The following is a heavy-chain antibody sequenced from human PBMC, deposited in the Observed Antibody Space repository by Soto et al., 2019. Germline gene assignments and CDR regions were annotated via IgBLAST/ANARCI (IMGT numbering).Heavy chain of an antibody. D-gene: IGHD3-10*01. CDR1: GGSISRSLFY. CDR3: ARHRLIRDAFDAFDL. J-gene: IGHJ3*01. Sequence: WETLSLTCTFSGGSISRSLFYWGWIRQPPGKGLEWIGSIFYRGNTRYNPSLKSRVTISVDTSRNQFSLKVTSVTAADTAVYYCARHRLIRDAFDAFDLWGQGAMVTVSS. V-gene: IGHV4-39*01. CDR2: IFYRGNT.